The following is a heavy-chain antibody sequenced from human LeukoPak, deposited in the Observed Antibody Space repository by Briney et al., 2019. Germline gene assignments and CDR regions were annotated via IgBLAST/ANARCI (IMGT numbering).Heavy chain of an antibody. V-gene: IGHV3-21*01. D-gene: IGHD6-13*01. J-gene: IGHJ6*03. CDR3: AAIAAAGTFPYYYYMDV. CDR2: ISSSSSYI. CDR1: GFTFSSYS. Sequence: GGSLRLSCAASGFTFSSYSMNWVRQAPGKGLEWVSSISSSSSYIYYADSVKGRFTISRDNAKNSLYLQMNSLRAEDTAVYYCAAIAAAGTFPYYYYMDVWGKGTTVTVSS.